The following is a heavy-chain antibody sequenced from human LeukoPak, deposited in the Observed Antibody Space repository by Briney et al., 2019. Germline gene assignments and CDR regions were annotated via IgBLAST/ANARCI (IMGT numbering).Heavy chain of an antibody. CDR3: ARGARGDYYYYYYMDV. V-gene: IGHV3-20*04. J-gene: IGHJ6*03. Sequence: GGSLRLSCAASGFTFDDYGMSWVRQAPGKGLEWVSGINWNGGSTGYADSVKGRFTISRDNAKNSLYLQMNSLRAEDTAVYYCARGARGDYYYYYYMDVWGKGTTVTVSS. CDR2: INWNGGST. CDR1: GFTFDDYG.